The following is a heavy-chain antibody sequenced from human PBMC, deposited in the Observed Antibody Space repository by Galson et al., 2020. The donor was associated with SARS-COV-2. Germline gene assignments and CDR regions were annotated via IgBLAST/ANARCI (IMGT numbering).Heavy chain of an antibody. D-gene: IGHD2-8*02. CDR3: ARLPGGVTPVDY. CDR2: IYPGDSDT. V-gene: IGHV5-51*01. Sequence: GESLKISCTGSGYSFTSYCIGWVRQIPGKGLEWMGIIYPGDSDTCYSPSFQGQVTISADKSISTAYLQLSSLKASDTAMYYCARLPGGVTPVDYWGQGTLVTVSS. J-gene: IGHJ4*02. CDR1: GYSFTSYC.